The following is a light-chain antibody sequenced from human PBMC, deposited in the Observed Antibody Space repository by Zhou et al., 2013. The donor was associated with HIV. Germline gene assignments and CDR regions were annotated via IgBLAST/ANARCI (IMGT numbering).Light chain of an antibody. V-gene: IGKV1-8*01. CDR1: QGISSY. Sequence: IQMTQSPSSLSASTGDRVTITCRASQGISSYLAWYQQKPGKAPKLLIYAASTLQSGVPSRFSGSGSGTEFTLTISSLQPDDFATYYCQQYSSYSRTFGQGTKVEIK. CDR3: QQYSSYSRT. J-gene: IGKJ1*01. CDR2: AAS.